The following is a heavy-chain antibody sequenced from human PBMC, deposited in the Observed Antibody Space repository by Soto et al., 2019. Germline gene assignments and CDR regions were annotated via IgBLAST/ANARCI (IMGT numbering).Heavy chain of an antibody. Sequence: EVQLVESGGDLVQPGGSLRLSCAASGFTVSSNYMSWVRQAPGKGLEWVSVISSGGSTYYAGSVRGRFTISRHTSKNTLYLQMNSLIAEDTAVYYCARDLAAAWFDYWGQGTLVTVSS. CDR1: GFTVSSNY. V-gene: IGHV3-53*04. CDR2: ISSGGST. CDR3: ARDLAAAWFDY. D-gene: IGHD6-13*01. J-gene: IGHJ4*02.